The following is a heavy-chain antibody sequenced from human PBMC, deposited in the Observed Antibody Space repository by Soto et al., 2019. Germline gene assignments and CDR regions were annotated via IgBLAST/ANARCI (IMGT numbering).Heavy chain of an antibody. J-gene: IGHJ3*01. CDR3: AKDQGIAASHGID. CDR1: GFTFNNYG. CDR2: ISNDGNDK. D-gene: IGHD6-13*01. Sequence: QVQLVESGGGVIKPGRSLRLSCAASGFTFNNYGMHWVRQAPGKGLEWVAAISNDGNDKYYADSVKGRLTISRDNSKNTVYLQMNSLRAEYTAVYHCAKDQGIAASHGIDWGQGTMVTVSS. V-gene: IGHV3-30*18.